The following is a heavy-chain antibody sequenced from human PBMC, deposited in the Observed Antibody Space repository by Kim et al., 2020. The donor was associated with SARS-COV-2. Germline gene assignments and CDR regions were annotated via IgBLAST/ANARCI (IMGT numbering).Heavy chain of an antibody. Sequence: ASVKVSCKASGYTFTGYYMHWVRQAPGQGLEWMGRINPNSGGTNYAQKFQGRVTMTRDTSISTAYMELGRLRSDDTAVYYCARGHERSPTAVDYWGQGTLGTVSS. D-gene: IGHD3-10*01. CDR2: INPNSGGT. J-gene: IGHJ4*02. V-gene: IGHV1-2*06. CDR1: GYTFTGYY. CDR3: ARGHERSPTAVDY.